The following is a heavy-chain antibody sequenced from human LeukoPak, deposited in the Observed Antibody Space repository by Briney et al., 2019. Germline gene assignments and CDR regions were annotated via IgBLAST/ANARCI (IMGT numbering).Heavy chain of an antibody. D-gene: IGHD3-22*01. CDR3: ARDQPEDSSGYQFDP. Sequence: GASVKVSCKASGYTFTSYAMHWVRQAPGQRLEWMGWINAGNGNTKYSQEFQGRVTMTRDMSTSTVYMELSSLRAEDTAVYYCARDQPEDSSGYQFDPWGQGTLVTVSS. J-gene: IGHJ5*02. CDR1: GYTFTSYA. CDR2: INAGNGNT. V-gene: IGHV1-3*03.